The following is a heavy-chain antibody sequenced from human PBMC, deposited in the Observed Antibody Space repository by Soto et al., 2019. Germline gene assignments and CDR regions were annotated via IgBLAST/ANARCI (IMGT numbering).Heavy chain of an antibody. CDR2: IIPNYEAA. D-gene: IGHD4-17*01. J-gene: IGHJ3*02. V-gene: IGHV1-69*06. Sequence: QVQLVQSGAEVRKPGSSVKVSCEASGGSFNNYVISWLRQAPGQGLEWMGGIIPNYEAANYAQKFRSRLTITADKATNTDYMELNSLRPEDTATYYCARYWNAGTLYGAFDIWGQGTTVIVS. CDR3: ARYWNAGTLYGAFDI. CDR1: GGSFNNYV.